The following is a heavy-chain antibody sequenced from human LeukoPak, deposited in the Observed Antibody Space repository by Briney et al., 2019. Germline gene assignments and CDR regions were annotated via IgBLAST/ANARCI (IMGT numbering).Heavy chain of an antibody. Sequence: GGSLRLSCAASGFTFDDYGMSWVRQAPGKGLEWVSGINWNGGRTGYADSVKGRFTISRDNAKNSVYLQMNSLRAEGTALYYCARAPTVTTSYYYYYMDVWGKGTTVTVSS. CDR3: ARAPTVTTSYYYYYMDV. CDR1: GFTFDDYG. J-gene: IGHJ6*03. V-gene: IGHV3-20*04. D-gene: IGHD4-11*01. CDR2: INWNGGRT.